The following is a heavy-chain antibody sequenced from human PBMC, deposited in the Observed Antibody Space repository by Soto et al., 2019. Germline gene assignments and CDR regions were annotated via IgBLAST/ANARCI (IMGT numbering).Heavy chain of an antibody. D-gene: IGHD1-26*01. CDR3: ASMDGGSGSYPPDY. J-gene: IGHJ4*02. CDR1: GFTFSSYA. CDR2: ISGSGTRT. Sequence: SGGSLRLSCAASGFTFSSYAMSWVRQAPGKGLEWVSAISGSGTRTYHADSVKGRFTISRDSSKNTLYLQMNSLRAEDAAVYYCASMDGGSGSYPPDYWGQGTLVTVSS. V-gene: IGHV3-23*01.